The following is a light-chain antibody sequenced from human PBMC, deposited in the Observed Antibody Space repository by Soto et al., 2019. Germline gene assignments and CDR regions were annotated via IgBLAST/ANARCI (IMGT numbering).Light chain of an antibody. Sequence: EIVLTQSPGTLSLSPGERATLSCRASQTVRTNYLAWFQHKPGQAPRLLIYGASSRATGIPDRFSGSGSGTDFTLTINRLEPEDFAVYFCQQYRASPLTFGGGTKVEIK. V-gene: IGKV3-20*01. J-gene: IGKJ4*01. CDR1: QTVRTNY. CDR3: QQYRASPLT. CDR2: GAS.